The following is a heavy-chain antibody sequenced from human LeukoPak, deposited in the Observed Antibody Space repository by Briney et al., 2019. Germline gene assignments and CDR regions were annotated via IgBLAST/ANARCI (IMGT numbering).Heavy chain of an antibody. Sequence: SVRVSCKASGGTFSSYAISWVRQAPGQGLEWMGRIIPILGIANYAQKFQGRVTITADKSTSTAYMELSSLRSEDTAVYYCARDLHDGYSYGYWGQGTLVTVSS. CDR1: GGTFSSYA. CDR3: ARDLHDGYSYGY. V-gene: IGHV1-69*04. D-gene: IGHD5-18*01. CDR2: IIPILGIA. J-gene: IGHJ4*02.